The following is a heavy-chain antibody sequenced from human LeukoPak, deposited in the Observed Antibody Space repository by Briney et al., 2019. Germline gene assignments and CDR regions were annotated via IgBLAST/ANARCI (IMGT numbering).Heavy chain of an antibody. CDR2: VYYSGST. V-gene: IGHV4-39*01. D-gene: IGHD3-22*01. CDR3: ARVKGAARYYYDSSGYDARRHFDY. Sequence: SETLSLTCTVSSGSVSTSSYYWGWIRQPPGKGLKWIGSVYYSGSTYYNPSLKSRVTISVDTSKNQFSLKLSSVTAADTAVYYCARVKGAARYYYDSSGYDARRHFDYWGQGTLVTVSS. CDR1: SGSVSTSSYY. J-gene: IGHJ4*02.